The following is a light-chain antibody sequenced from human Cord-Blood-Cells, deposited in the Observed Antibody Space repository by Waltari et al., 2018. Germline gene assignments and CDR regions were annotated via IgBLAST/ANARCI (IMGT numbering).Light chain of an antibody. J-gene: IGKJ4*01. CDR1: QSVSSY. CDR3: QQRSNWPLT. CDR2: DAS. V-gene: IGKV3-11*01. Sequence: EIVLTQSPATLSLSPGERATLSRRASQSVSSYLAWYQQKPGQAPRLLIYDASNRATGIPARFSGSGSGTDFTLTISSLEPEDCAVYYCQQRSNWPLTFGGGTKVEIK.